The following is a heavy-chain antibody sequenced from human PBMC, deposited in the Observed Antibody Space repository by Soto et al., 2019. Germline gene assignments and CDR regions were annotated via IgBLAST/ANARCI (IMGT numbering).Heavy chain of an antibody. CDR1: GGSISSYY. D-gene: IGHD6-6*01. Sequence: SETLSLTCTVSGGSISSYYCSWIRQPPGKGLEWIGYIYYSGSTNYNPSLKSRVTISVDTSKNQFSLKLSSVTAADTAVYYCARAYSSSRAAAFDIWGQGTMVTVSS. V-gene: IGHV4-59*01. CDR3: ARAYSSSRAAAFDI. J-gene: IGHJ3*02. CDR2: IYYSGST.